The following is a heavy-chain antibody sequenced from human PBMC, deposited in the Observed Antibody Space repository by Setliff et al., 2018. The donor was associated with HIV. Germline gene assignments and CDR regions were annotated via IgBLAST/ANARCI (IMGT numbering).Heavy chain of an antibody. CDR2: IYYNGNR. CDR3: ARDSSSTYDY. J-gene: IGHJ4*02. V-gene: IGHV4-59*12. Sequence: SETLFLTCTVSGGSIGNYYWNWIRQSPGKGLEWIAYIYYNGNRNYNPSLKSRVTISVETSKNQFSLKVTSVTAADTAVYYCARDSSSTYDYWGQGILVTVSS. D-gene: IGHD2-2*01. CDR1: GGSIGNYY.